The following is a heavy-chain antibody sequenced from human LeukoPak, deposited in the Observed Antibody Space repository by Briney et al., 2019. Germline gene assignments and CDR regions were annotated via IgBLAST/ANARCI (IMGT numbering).Heavy chain of an antibody. CDR3: ARMEGYYDSGSYYTRFDY. Sequence: GGSLRLSCAPSGFTFSTYSMSWVREAPGKGLEWVSSISSSSSYIYYADSVKGRFTISRDNAKNSLYLQMNSLRAEDTAVYYCARMEGYYDSGSYYTRFDYWGQGTLVTVSS. V-gene: IGHV3-21*01. CDR2: ISSSSSYI. CDR1: GFTFSTYS. D-gene: IGHD3-10*01. J-gene: IGHJ4*02.